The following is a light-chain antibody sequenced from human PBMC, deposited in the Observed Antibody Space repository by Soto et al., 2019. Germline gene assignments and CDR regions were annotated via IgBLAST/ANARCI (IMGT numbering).Light chain of an antibody. CDR2: DAS. V-gene: IGKV1-33*01. J-gene: IGKJ3*01. CDR1: QDISTY. Sequence: DIQMTQSPSSLSASVGDRVTITCQASQDISTYLNWYQQKPGKAPKLLIYDASNLETGVPSRFSGSGSGTDFTFTISSLQPEDIATYYCQQYDNLLFTFGPGTKVDV. CDR3: QQYDNLLFT.